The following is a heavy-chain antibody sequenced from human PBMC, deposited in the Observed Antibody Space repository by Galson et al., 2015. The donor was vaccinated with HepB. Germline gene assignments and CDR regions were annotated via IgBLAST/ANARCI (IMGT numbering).Heavy chain of an antibody. CDR2: ISSSSSYI. CDR3: ARVRYCSSTSCPDPY. D-gene: IGHD2-2*01. V-gene: IGHV3-21*01. CDR1: GFTFSSYS. J-gene: IGHJ4*02. Sequence: SLRLSCAASGFTFSSYSMNWVRQAPGKGLEWVSSISSSSSYIYYADSVKGRFTISRDNAKNSLYLQMNSLRAEDTAVYYCARVRYCSSTSCPDPYWGQGTLVTVSS.